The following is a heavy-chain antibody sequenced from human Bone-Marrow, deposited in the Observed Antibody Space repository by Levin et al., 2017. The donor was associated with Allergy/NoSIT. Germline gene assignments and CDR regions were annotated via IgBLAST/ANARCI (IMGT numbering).Heavy chain of an antibody. J-gene: IGHJ4*02. CDR1: GFTFSDAW. D-gene: IGHD4-17*01. V-gene: IGHV3-15*01. CDR2: IKSKTNGGTT. Sequence: GESLKISCAVSGFTFSDAWMTWVRQAPGKGLEWVGRIKSKTNGGTTLYAAPVQGRFSISRDDSKNTLYLQMNSLKTEDTALYYCARVGGAYNIDYWGQGTLVTVSS. CDR3: ARVGGAYNIDY.